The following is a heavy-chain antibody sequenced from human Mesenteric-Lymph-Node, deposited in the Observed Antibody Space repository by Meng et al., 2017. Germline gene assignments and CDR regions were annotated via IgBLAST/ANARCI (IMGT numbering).Heavy chain of an antibody. CDR3: AREAIGNILTGYYRGDFDY. V-gene: IGHV3-66*01. D-gene: IGHD3-9*01. J-gene: IGHJ4*02. CDR2: IYSCGST. CDR1: GYSFTSYW. Sequence: GESLKISCKGSGYSFTSYWIGWVRQAPGKGLEWVSVIYSCGSTYYADSVKGRFTISRDNAKNSLYLQMNSLRAEDTAVYYCAREAIGNILTGYYRGDFDYWGQGTLVTVSS.